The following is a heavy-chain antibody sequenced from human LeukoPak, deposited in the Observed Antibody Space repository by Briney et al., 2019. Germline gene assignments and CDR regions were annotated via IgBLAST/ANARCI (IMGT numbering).Heavy chain of an antibody. CDR1: GFTFSDYY. CDR3: ARGRSGQPYFDY. D-gene: IGHD3-3*01. Sequence: GGSLRLSCAASGFTFSDYYMSWIRQAPGKGLEWISYISNGGGTISYADSVKGRFTISRDNSKNTLYLQMNSLRAEDTAVYYCARGRSGQPYFDYWGQGTLVTVSS. V-gene: IGHV3-11*04. J-gene: IGHJ4*02. CDR2: ISNGGGTI.